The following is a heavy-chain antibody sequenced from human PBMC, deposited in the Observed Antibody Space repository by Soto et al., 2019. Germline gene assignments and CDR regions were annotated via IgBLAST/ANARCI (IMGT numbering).Heavy chain of an antibody. V-gene: IGHV3-23*01. D-gene: IGHD6-13*01. CDR3: AAPGALWDSNWPKRYYYYYGMDV. J-gene: IGHJ6*02. Sequence: GGSLRLSCAASGFTFSNYAMSWVRQAPGKGLQWVSAISSSGGSTYYPDSVKGRFTISRDNSKNTLYLQMNSLRADDTAVYYCAAPGALWDSNWPKRYYYYYGMDVWGQGTTVTVSS. CDR2: ISSSGGST. CDR1: GFTFSNYA.